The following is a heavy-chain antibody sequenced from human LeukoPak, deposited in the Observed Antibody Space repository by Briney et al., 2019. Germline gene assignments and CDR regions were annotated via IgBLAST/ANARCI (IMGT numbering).Heavy chain of an antibody. D-gene: IGHD1-26*01. CDR1: GGSFSGYY. J-gene: IGHJ4*02. CDR3: ARGPGAAYFDY. CDR2: INHSGST. V-gene: IGHV4-34*01. Sequence: SETLSLTCAVYGGSFSGYYWSWIRQPPGKGLEWTGEINHSGSTNYNPSLKSRVTISVDTSKNQFSLKLSSVTAADTAVYYCARGPGAAYFDYWGQGTLVTVSS.